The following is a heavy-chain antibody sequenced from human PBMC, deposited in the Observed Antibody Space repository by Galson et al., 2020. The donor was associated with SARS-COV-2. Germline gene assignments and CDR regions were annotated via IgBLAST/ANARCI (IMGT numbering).Heavy chain of an antibody. CDR2: IYSNGSDN. J-gene: IGHJ3*02. V-gene: IGHV3-74*01. Sequence: GGSLRLSCAASGFTFSNYWMNWVRQVPGKGLVWISRIYSNGSDNIYPDAVKGRFTISRDNAKNTLYMHMNSLRVGDTAVYYCARKQLLRNGASDAFDIWGQGTMVTVSS. CDR1: GFTFSNYW. D-gene: IGHD5-12*01. CDR3: ARKQLLRNGASDAFDI.